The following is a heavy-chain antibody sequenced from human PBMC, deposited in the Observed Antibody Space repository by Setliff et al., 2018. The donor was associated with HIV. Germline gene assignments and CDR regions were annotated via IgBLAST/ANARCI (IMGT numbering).Heavy chain of an antibody. CDR3: ARHSPSDY. Sequence: SETLSLTCTVSGDSISTDYWTWIRQPPGKGLEWIGYIYNSASTSYNPSLKSRVTISVDTSKDQFSLKLSSVTAADTAVYYCARHSPSDYWGQGTLGT. J-gene: IGHJ4*02. CDR1: GDSISTDY. V-gene: IGHV4-59*08. CDR2: IYNSAST.